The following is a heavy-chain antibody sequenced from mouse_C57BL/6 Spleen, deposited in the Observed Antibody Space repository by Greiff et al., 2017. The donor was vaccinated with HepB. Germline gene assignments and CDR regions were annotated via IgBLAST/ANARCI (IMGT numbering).Heavy chain of an antibody. CDR3: ARRGSTVVYYYAMDY. D-gene: IGHD1-1*01. CDR2: IYPRSGNT. Sequence: QVQLQQSGAELARPGASVKLSCKASGYTFTSYGISWVKQRTGQGLEWIGEIYPRSGNTYYNEKFKGKATLTADKSSSTAYMELRSLTSEDSAVYFCARRGSTVVYYYAMDYWGQGTSVTVSS. V-gene: IGHV1-81*01. CDR1: GYTFTSYG. J-gene: IGHJ4*01.